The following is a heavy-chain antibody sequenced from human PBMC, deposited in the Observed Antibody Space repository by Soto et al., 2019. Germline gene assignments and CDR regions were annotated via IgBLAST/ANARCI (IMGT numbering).Heavy chain of an antibody. CDR1: GGSVSSYF. V-gene: IGHV4-59*02. Sequence: SETLSLTCTVSGGSVSSYFWIWVRQPPGKGLEWIGYISYNGTTNYSPFLKSRLTISVDASKKQFSLRLSSVTAADKAIYFCASLDRYGDFYFDYWVQGTLVTVSS. J-gene: IGHJ4*02. CDR2: ISYNGTT. CDR3: ASLDRYGDFYFDY. D-gene: IGHD4-17*01.